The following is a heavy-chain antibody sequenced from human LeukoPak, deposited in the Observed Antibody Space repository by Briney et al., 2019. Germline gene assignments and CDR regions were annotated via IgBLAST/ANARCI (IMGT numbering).Heavy chain of an antibody. D-gene: IGHD2-15*01. CDR2: INPNSGGT. CDR1: GYTFTGYY. CDR3: ARAGWSPFDCSGGSCDDREFGY. Sequence: ASVKVSCKASGYTFTGYYMHWVRQAPGQGLEWMGWINPNSGGTNYAQKFQGRVTMTRDTSISTAYMELSRLRSDDTAVYYCARAGWSPFDCSGGSCDDREFGYWGQGTLVTVSS. V-gene: IGHV1-2*02. J-gene: IGHJ4*02.